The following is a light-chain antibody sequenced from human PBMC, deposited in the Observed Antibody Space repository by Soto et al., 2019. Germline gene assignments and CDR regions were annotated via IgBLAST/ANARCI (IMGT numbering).Light chain of an antibody. CDR3: QQYNNWPIT. CDR2: GAS. Sequence: EVVMTQSPATLSVSPGERATLSCRASQRISSNLAWYQQRRGQAPRLLIYGASTRAPGIPARFSGSGSGTEFTLTISSLQSEDFAVYYCQQYNNWPITFGQGTRLEIK. V-gene: IGKV3-15*01. CDR1: QRISSN. J-gene: IGKJ5*01.